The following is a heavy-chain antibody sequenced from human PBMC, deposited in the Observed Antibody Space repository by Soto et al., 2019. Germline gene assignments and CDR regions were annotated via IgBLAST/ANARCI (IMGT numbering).Heavy chain of an antibody. Sequence: VQLLESGGGLVQPGGSLRLSCAVSGFSFSRYAMSWVRQAPGQGLEWVSAISGSGGSTYYADSVTGRFTISRDNSKNTLFLQMNSLRAEDTAVYYCAKEPGIAAAGRYYYYGMDVWGQGTTVTVSS. CDR1: GFSFSRYA. CDR2: ISGSGGST. V-gene: IGHV3-23*01. CDR3: AKEPGIAAAGRYYYYGMDV. D-gene: IGHD6-13*01. J-gene: IGHJ6*02.